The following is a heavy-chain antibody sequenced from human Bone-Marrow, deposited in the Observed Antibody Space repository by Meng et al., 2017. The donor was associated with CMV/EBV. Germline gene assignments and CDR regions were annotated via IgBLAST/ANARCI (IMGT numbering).Heavy chain of an antibody. V-gene: IGHV3-23*01. CDR1: GFTFSSYS. Sequence: ASGFTFSSYSMNWVRQAPGKGLEWVSAISASGGGTHYADSVKGRFTISRDNSKNTLFLQMNSLRAEDTAVYYCAKGTTYYYGSGAAYWGQGTLVTVSS. J-gene: IGHJ4*02. D-gene: IGHD3-10*01. CDR2: ISASGGGT. CDR3: AKGTTYYYGSGAAY.